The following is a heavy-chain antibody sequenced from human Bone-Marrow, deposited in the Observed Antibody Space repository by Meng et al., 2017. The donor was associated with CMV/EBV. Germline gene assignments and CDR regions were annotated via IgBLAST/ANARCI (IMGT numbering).Heavy chain of an antibody. J-gene: IGHJ4*02. D-gene: IGHD3-10*01. Sequence: GESLKISCAASGFTFSHAWMSWVRQAPGKGLEWVSVIYSGGSTYYADSVKGRFTISRDNSKNTLYLQMNSLRAEDTAVYYCAAGVLWFGAGDYWGQGTTVTVSS. V-gene: IGHV3-66*02. CDR2: IYSGGST. CDR3: AAGVLWFGAGDY. CDR1: GFTFSHAW.